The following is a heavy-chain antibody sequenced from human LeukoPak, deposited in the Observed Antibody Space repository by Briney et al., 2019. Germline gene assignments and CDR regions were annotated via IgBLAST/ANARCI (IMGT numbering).Heavy chain of an antibody. CDR3: ARGEGYCTNGVCLDY. V-gene: IGHV1-46*01. Sequence: ASVKVSCKASGYTFTSYYMHWVRQAPGQGLEWMGIINPSGGSTNYAQKLQGRVTMTTDTSTSTAYMELRSLRSDDTAVYYCARGEGYCTNGVCLDYWGQGTLVTVSS. CDR2: INPSGGST. D-gene: IGHD2-8*01. CDR1: GYTFTSYY. J-gene: IGHJ4*02.